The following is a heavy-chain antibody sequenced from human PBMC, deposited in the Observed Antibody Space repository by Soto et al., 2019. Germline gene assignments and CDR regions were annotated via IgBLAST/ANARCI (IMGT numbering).Heavy chain of an antibody. CDR2: ISYDGSNK. J-gene: IGHJ5*02. Sequence: GSLRLSCAASGFTFSSYGMHWVRQAPGKGLEWVAVISYDGSNKYYADSVKGRFTISRDNSKNTLYLQMNSLRAEDTAVYYCAKDSVITFGGVIVSNWFDPWGQGTLVTVSS. CDR1: GFTFSSYG. V-gene: IGHV3-30*18. D-gene: IGHD3-16*02. CDR3: AKDSVITFGGVIVSNWFDP.